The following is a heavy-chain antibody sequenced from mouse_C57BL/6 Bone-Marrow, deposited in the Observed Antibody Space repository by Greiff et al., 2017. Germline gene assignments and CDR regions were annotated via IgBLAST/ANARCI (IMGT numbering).Heavy chain of an antibody. CDR2: INYDGSN. J-gene: IGHJ3*01. Sequence: EVKLVESGPGLVKPSQSLSLTCSVTGYSITSGYYWNWLRQFPGNKLEWMGYINYDGSNNYNPSLKNRIYITRDTSKNQLFLKLNSVTTEDTATYYCARRLAYWGQGTLVTVSA. V-gene: IGHV3-6*01. CDR1: GYSITSGYY. CDR3: ARRLAY.